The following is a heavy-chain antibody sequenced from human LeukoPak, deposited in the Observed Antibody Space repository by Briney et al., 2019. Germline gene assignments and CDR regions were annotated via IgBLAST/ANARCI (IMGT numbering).Heavy chain of an antibody. J-gene: IGHJ4*02. CDR2: IYYSGDN. D-gene: IGHD6-19*01. CDR3: VRVRGYWLVRGYLDY. CDR1: GSSMSSSRYY. Sequence: SETLSLTCTVSGSSMSSSRYYWGWIRQSPGKGLEWIGSIYYSGDNLYNPSLKSRVTISVDTSKNQFSVKLTSVTATDTAVFYCVRVRGYWLVRGYLDYWGQGTQVTVSS. V-gene: IGHV4-39*02.